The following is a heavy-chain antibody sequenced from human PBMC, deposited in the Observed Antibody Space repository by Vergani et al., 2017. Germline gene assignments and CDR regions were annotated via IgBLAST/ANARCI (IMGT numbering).Heavy chain of an antibody. V-gene: IGHV4-38-2*01. CDR3: ARLDGDYTRSQDW. D-gene: IGHD4-17*01. CDR2: ISDRGST. CDR1: GFSISSGYY. Sequence: QVQLQESGPGLVKPSETLSLTCAVSGFSISSGYYWGWIRQPPGKGLEWIGSISDRGSTYYNPSLKSRVTISLDTSKNHFSLKLRSVTAADTAVYYCARLDGDYTRSQDWWGQGTLVTVSS. J-gene: IGHJ4*02.